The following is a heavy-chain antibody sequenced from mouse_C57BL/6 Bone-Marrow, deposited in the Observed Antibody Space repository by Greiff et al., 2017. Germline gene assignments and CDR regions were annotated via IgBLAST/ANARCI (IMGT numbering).Heavy chain of an antibody. CDR1: GFTFSSYA. V-gene: IGHV5-4*01. Sequence: DVKLVESGGGLVKPGGSLKLSCAASGFTFSSYAMSWVRQTPEKRLEWVATISDGGSYTYSPDNVKGRFTISRDNAKNNLYLQMSHLKSEDTAMYYCARDRDYGSSYGFDYWGQGTTLTVSS. CDR2: ISDGGSYT. J-gene: IGHJ2*01. D-gene: IGHD1-1*01. CDR3: ARDRDYGSSYGFDY.